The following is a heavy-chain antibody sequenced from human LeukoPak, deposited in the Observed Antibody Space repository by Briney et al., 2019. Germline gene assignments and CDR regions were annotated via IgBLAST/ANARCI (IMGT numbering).Heavy chain of an antibody. V-gene: IGHV3-48*02. J-gene: IGHJ4*02. CDR2: ISSSSSII. D-gene: IGHD1-26*01. CDR1: GLTFSSYN. Sequence: GGSLRPSCAASGLTFSSYNMNWVRRAPGKGLEWVSYISSSSSIIYYADSVKGRFTISRDNAKNSLYLQMHSLRDEDTAVYYCARDRVSSGDLDYWGQGTLVTVSS. CDR3: ARDRVSSGDLDY.